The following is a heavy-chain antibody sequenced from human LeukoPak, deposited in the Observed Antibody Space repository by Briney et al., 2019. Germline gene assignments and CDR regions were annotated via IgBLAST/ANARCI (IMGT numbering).Heavy chain of an antibody. V-gene: IGHV1-2*02. CDR1: GYTFTGYY. CDR3: ARGYSSGWYGDYFDY. Sequence: ASVKVSCKASGYTFTGYYMHWVRQAPGQGLGWMGWINPNSGSTNYAQKFQGRVTMTRDTSISTAYMELSRLRSDDTAVYYCARGYSSGWYGDYFDYWGQGTLVTVSS. D-gene: IGHD6-19*01. J-gene: IGHJ4*02. CDR2: INPNSGST.